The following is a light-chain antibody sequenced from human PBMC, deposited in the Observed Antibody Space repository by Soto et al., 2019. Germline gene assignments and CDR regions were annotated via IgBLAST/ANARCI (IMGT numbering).Light chain of an antibody. CDR1: SSDVGGYKY. Sequence: QFALTQPPSASGSPGQSVTISCTGTSSDVGGYKYVSWYQQHPGKAPKLLIYEVSKRPSGVHDRFSGSKSGNTASLTVYGLQAADEAAYFCSSYAGSYNWVFGGGTKLTVL. J-gene: IGLJ3*02. CDR3: SSYAGSYNWV. CDR2: EVS. V-gene: IGLV2-8*01.